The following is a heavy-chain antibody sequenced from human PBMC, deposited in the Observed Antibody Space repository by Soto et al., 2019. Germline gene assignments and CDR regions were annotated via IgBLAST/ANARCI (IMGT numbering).Heavy chain of an antibody. J-gene: IGHJ6*03. D-gene: IGHD2-15*01. Sequence: EVQLVESGGDLVQPGGSLRLSCAASGFTVSSHYMNWVRQAPGKGLEWVSLIQSGGSTFYADSVKGRFTISRDNCKNTLFLQMNSLRVEDTAMYCCSRDDVDCSGGSCYGVRMDVWGRGTTVTVSS. CDR1: GFTVSSHY. V-gene: IGHV3-66*01. CDR2: IQSGGST. CDR3: SRDDVDCSGGSCYGVRMDV.